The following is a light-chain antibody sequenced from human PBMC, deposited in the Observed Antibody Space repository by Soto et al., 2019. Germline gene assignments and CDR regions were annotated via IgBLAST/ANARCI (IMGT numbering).Light chain of an antibody. J-gene: IGKJ2*01. CDR2: RAS. CDR1: QSVSSN. CDR3: QQYNNWPPYT. V-gene: IGKV3-15*01. Sequence: EIVMTQSTATLSVSPGERATLSCRASQSVSSNLAWYQQKPGQAPRLLIYRASTRATGIPARFSGSGSGTEFTLTISSLQSEEFAVYYWQQYNNWPPYTFGQGTKLEIK.